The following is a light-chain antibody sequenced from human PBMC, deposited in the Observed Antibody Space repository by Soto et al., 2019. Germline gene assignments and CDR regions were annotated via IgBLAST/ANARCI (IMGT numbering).Light chain of an antibody. CDR1: QSISSY. Sequence: DIQMTQSPSSLSASVGYRFTITCRASQSISSYLNWYQQKPGKAPQLLIYAASSLQSGVPSRFSGSGSGTEFTLTISSLQPDDFATYYCQQYNSYSFGQGTKVDTK. V-gene: IGKV1-39*01. J-gene: IGKJ1*01. CDR3: QQYNSYS. CDR2: AAS.